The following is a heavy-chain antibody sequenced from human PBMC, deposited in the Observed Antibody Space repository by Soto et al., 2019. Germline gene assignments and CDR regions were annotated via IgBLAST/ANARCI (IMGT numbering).Heavy chain of an antibody. D-gene: IGHD6-19*01. Sequence: SETLSLTCTVSGGSISSYYWSWIRQPPGKGLEWIGYIYYSGSTNYNPSLKSRVTISVDTSKNQFSLKLSSVTAADTAVYYCARSPGSGPAHFDYWGQGTLVTVSS. J-gene: IGHJ4*02. CDR1: GGSISSYY. V-gene: IGHV4-59*01. CDR2: IYYSGST. CDR3: ARSPGSGPAHFDY.